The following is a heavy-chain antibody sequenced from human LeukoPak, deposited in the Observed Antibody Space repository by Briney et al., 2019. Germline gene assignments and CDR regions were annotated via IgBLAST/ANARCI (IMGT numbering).Heavy chain of an antibody. Sequence: SETLSLTCSVSGGSISSHYWSWIRQPPGKGLEWIGYIHYSGSTDYNPSLKSRVTISVDTSRKQFSLNLNSVTAADTAVYFCARHYYDSSGYPNYLHYWGQGTLVSVSS. J-gene: IGHJ4*02. CDR1: GGSISSHY. D-gene: IGHD3-22*01. CDR3: ARHYYDSSGYPNYLHY. V-gene: IGHV4-59*08. CDR2: IHYSGST.